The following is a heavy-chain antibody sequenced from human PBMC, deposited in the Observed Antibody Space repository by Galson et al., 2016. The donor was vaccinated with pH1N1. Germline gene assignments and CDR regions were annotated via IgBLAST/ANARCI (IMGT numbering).Heavy chain of an antibody. CDR1: GDSISTSRFY. CDR3: ARQSSDYGNYGLKYYFDY. CDR2: IYYSGNT. J-gene: IGHJ4*02. D-gene: IGHD4-11*01. V-gene: IGHV4-39*01. Sequence: SETLSLTCTVSGDSISTSRFYWGWIRQPPGKGLEWIASIYYSGNTYYNPSLKRVTISVDTSNNQFSLKLSSVTAADTAVYSCARQSSDYGNYGLKYYFDYWGQGTLVTVSS.